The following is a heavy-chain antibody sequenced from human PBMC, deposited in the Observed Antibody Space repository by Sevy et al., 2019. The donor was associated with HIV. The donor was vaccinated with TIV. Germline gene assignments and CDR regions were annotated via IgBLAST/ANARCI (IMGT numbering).Heavy chain of an antibody. CDR3: ARDTGELLRGYYYYYMDV. Sequence: SETLSLTCTVSGGSISSYYWSWIRQPPGKGLERIGYIYYSGSTNYNPSLKSRVTISVDTSKNQFSLKLSSVTAADTAVYYCARDTGELLRGYYYYYMDVWGKGTTVTVSS. J-gene: IGHJ6*03. CDR1: GGSISSYY. D-gene: IGHD1-26*01. CDR2: IYYSGST. V-gene: IGHV4-59*01.